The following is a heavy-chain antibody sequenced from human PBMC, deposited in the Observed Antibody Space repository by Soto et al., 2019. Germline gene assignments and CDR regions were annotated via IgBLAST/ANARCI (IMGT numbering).Heavy chain of an antibody. V-gene: IGHV3-30-3*01. J-gene: IGHJ3*02. D-gene: IGHD2-15*01. CDR2: ISYDGSNK. CDR1: GFIFSTYA. Sequence: QVQLVESGGGVVQPGRSLRLSCAASGFIFSTYAMHWVRQAPGKGLEWVAVISYDGSNKYYADSVKGRFTISRDNSKNTLYLKMNSLRPEDTAVYYCAREYGIGGATFDIWGQGTMVTVSS. CDR3: AREYGIGGATFDI.